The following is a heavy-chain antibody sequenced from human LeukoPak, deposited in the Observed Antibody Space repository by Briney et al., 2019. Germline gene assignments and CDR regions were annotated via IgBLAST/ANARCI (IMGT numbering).Heavy chain of an antibody. J-gene: IGHJ4*02. V-gene: IGHV1-18*01. D-gene: IGHD3-22*01. CDR1: GYTFTSYG. CDR2: ISAYNGNT. Sequence: ASVKVSCKASGYTFTSYGISWVRQAPGQGLEWMGWISAYNGNTNYAQKLQGRVTMTTDTSTSTAYMELRSLRSDDTAVYYCARDRNGGWYYYDSSGYYSDYWAQGTLVTVSS. CDR3: ARDRNGGWYYYDSSGYYSDY.